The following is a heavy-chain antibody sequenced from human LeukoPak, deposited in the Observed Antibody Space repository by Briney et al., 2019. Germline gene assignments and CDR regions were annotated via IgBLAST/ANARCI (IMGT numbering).Heavy chain of an antibody. Sequence: GGSLRLSCAASGFIFSNYAMYWVRQAPGKGLEWVSAISGRSDNTYYADSVKGRFTLSRNSSKNTLYLQMNSLRADDTAVYYCAKWGDYDVLTGYYVSDFWGQGTLVTVSS. J-gene: IGHJ4*02. V-gene: IGHV3-23*01. CDR1: GFIFSNYA. CDR3: AKWGDYDVLTGYYVSDF. CDR2: ISGRSDNT. D-gene: IGHD3-9*01.